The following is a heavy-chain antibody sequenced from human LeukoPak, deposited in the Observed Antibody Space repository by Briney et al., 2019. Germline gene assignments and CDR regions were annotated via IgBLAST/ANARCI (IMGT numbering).Heavy chain of an antibody. CDR1: GFTFSDYY. Sequence: GGSLRLSCAASGFTFSDYYMSWIRQAPGKGLEWVSYISSSGSTIYYADSVKGRFTISRDNAKNTLYLQMNSLRAEDTAVYYCAKDRIRRDVATIGLVDYWGQGTLVTVSS. D-gene: IGHD5-12*01. CDR2: ISSSGSTI. V-gene: IGHV3-11*01. J-gene: IGHJ4*02. CDR3: AKDRIRRDVATIGLVDY.